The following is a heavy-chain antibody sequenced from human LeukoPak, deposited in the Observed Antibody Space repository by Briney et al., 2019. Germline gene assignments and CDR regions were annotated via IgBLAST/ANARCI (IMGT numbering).Heavy chain of an antibody. J-gene: IGHJ4*02. CDR1: TFTSYY. D-gene: IGHD5-24*01. Sequence: TFTSYYMHXVRQAPGQGVEWXGVINPSGGSTSYAQKLQGRVTMTRDTSTSTVYMELSRLRYEDTAVYYCARDKEMATMLIDYWGQGTLVTVSS. V-gene: IGHV1-46*01. CDR2: INPSGGST. CDR3: ARDKEMATMLIDY.